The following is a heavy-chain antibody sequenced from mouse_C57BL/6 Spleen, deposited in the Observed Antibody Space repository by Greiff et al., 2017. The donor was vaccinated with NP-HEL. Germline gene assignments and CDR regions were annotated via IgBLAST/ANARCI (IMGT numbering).Heavy chain of an antibody. V-gene: IGHV1-22*01. CDR3: ARSTTVFYYAMDY. J-gene: IGHJ4*01. Sequence: VHVKQSGPELVKPGASVKMSCKASGYTFNDYNMDWVKQSHGKSLEWIGYINPNNGGTSYNQKFKGKAILTENKSTSTAYIELRSLTSKDSAVSTYARSTTVFYYAMDYWGQGTSVTVSS. CDR1: GYTFNDYN. D-gene: IGHD1-1*01. CDR2: INPNNGGT.